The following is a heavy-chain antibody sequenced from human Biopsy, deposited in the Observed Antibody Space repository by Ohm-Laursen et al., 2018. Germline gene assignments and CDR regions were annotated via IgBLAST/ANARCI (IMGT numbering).Heavy chain of an antibody. CDR1: GFTFTSYW. Sequence: SLRLSCAAPGFTFTSYWMSWVRQVPGKGLEWVAFIFYNGSNTYYADSVKGRFTISRDNSRDTLYLQMSSLRAEDTAVYYCAKDRYNYTPIGGFSMDVWGQGTTVTVSS. CDR2: IFYNGSNT. D-gene: IGHD5-18*01. J-gene: IGHJ6*02. V-gene: IGHV3-30*18. CDR3: AKDRYNYTPIGGFSMDV.